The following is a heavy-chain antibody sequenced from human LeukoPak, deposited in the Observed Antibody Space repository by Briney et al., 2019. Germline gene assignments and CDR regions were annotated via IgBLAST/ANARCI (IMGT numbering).Heavy chain of an antibody. Sequence: GGPLRLSCAASGFTFRRYWMHWARKAPEGGLVWVSRIKTDGTYTSNADSVKGRFTISRDNAKSTLYLQMNSLRVEDTAVYYCVADLGDYADFWGQGTLVTVSS. CDR2: IKTDGTYT. V-gene: IGHV3-74*01. CDR3: VADLGDYADF. J-gene: IGHJ4*02. CDR1: GFTFRRYW.